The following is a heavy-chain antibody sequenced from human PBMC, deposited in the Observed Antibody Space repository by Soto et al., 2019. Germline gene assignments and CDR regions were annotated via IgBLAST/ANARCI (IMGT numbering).Heavy chain of an antibody. J-gene: IGHJ6*02. CDR3: AREREEEVSAVVVAADYYYGMDV. V-gene: IGHV1-69*10. D-gene: IGHD2-15*01. CDR2: IIPILGIA. Sequence: ASVKVSCKASGGTFSSYAISWVRQAPGQGLEWMGGIIPILGIANYAQKFQGRVTITADKSTSTAYMELSSLRSEDTAVYYCAREREEEVSAVVVAADYYYGMDVWGQGTTVTVSS. CDR1: GGTFSSYA.